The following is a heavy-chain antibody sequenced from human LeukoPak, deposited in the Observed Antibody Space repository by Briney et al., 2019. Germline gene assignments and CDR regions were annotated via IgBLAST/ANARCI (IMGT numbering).Heavy chain of an antibody. Sequence: ASVKVSCKASGYTFTSYDINWVRQATGQGLEWMGWMNLNSGNTGYAQKFQGRVTMTRNTSISTAYMELSSLRSEDTAVYYCARPAWDSSGKDDYWGQGTLVTVSS. CDR2: MNLNSGNT. V-gene: IGHV1-8*01. J-gene: IGHJ4*02. CDR1: GYTFTSYD. D-gene: IGHD3-22*01. CDR3: ARPAWDSSGKDDY.